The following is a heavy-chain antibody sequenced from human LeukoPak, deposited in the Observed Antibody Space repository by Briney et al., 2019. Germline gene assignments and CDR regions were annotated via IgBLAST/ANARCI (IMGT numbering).Heavy chain of an antibody. CDR2: ITRGGGST. V-gene: IGHV3-23*01. CDR1: GFTFSTCG. J-gene: IGHJ4*02. CDR3: AKHRSGNYAFDY. D-gene: IGHD1-26*01. Sequence: GGSLRLSCAASGFTFSTCGMSWVRQAPGKGLEWVSVITRGGGSTYNAESVKGRFTISRDNSRNTLYLQMNSLRAEDTAVYYCAKHRSGNYAFDYWGQGTLVTVSS.